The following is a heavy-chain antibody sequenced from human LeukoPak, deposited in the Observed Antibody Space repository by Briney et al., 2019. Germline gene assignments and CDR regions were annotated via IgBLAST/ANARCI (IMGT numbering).Heavy chain of an antibody. CDR1: GFTFSSYW. V-gene: IGHV3-74*01. D-gene: IGHD6-6*01. CDR3: VRDKFGTLIYGSSCFAS. CDR2: INSDGSSA. Sequence: GGSLRLSCAASGFTFSSYWMHWVRQAPGKGLVWVSRINSDGSSAIYADSVKGRFTFSRDNAKNTLYLQMNSLRAEDTAVYYCVRDKFGTLIYGSSCFASWGQGTLVTVSS. J-gene: IGHJ4*02.